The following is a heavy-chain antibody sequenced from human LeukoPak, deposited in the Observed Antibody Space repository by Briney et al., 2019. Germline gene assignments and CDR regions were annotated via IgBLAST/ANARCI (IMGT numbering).Heavy chain of an antibody. Sequence: SETLSLTCTVSGGSISSYYWSWIRQPPGKGLEWIGYIYYSGSTNYNPSLKSRVTISVDTSKNQFSLKLSSVTAADTDVYYCARAPYDILTRLGAFDIWGQGTMVTVSS. CDR1: GGSISSYY. CDR2: IYYSGST. J-gene: IGHJ3*02. V-gene: IGHV4-59*01. CDR3: ARAPYDILTRLGAFDI. D-gene: IGHD3-9*01.